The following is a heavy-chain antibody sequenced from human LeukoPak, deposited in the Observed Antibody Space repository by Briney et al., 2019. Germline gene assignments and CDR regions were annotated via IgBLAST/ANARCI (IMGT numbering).Heavy chain of an antibody. V-gene: IGHV1-18*01. CDR1: GYTFTSYG. Sequence: ASVKASCKASGYTFTSYGVSWVRQAPGQGLEWMGWISGYSGNTNYAQKFQGRVTMTTDTSTSTAYMELRSLRSDDTAVYYCAREGYYDSSGAPDYWGQGTLVTVSS. J-gene: IGHJ4*02. D-gene: IGHD3-22*01. CDR3: AREGYYDSSGAPDY. CDR2: ISGYSGNT.